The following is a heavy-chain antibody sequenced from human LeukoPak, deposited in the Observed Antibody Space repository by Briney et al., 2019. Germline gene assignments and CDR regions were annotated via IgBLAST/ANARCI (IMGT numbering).Heavy chain of an antibody. J-gene: IGHJ4*02. D-gene: IGHD3-22*01. CDR3: VPYYYDSSGYYRGDFDY. CDR1: GFTFSSYA. V-gene: IGHV3-23*01. CDR2: ISGSGGST. Sequence: GGSLRLSCAASGFTFSSYAMSWVRQAPGKGLEWVSAISGSGGSTYYADSVKGRFTISRDNSENTLYLQMNSLRAEDTAVYYCVPYYYDSSGYYRGDFDYWGQGTLVTVSS.